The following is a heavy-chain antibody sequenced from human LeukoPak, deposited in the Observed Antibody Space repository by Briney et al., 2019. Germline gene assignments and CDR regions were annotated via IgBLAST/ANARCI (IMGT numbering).Heavy chain of an antibody. V-gene: IGHV3-7*01. CDR3: ARRPAFPGYYTTTRGNWFDP. J-gene: IGHJ5*02. D-gene: IGHD3/OR15-3a*01. CDR2: IKQDGSEK. CDR1: GFTFSNAW. Sequence: PGGSLRLSCAASGFTFSNAWMSWVRQAPGKGLEWVANIKQDGSEKYYVDSVKGRFTISRDNAKNSLYLQMNSLRAEDTAVYYCARRPAFPGYYTTTRGNWFDPWGQGTLVTVSS.